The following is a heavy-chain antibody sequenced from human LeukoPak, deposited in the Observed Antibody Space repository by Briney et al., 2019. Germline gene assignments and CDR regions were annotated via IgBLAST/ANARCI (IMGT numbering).Heavy chain of an antibody. J-gene: IGHJ4*02. CDR1: GFTFSGYS. CDR2: ITSSGSSM. Sequence: MTGGSLRLSCAGSGFTFSGYSLNWVRQAPGKGLEWVSSITSSGSSMYYADSVKGRFTISSDNAKNSLYLQMNSLRAEDTAVYYCARDGAEYSGYAFDYWGQGTLVTVSS. V-gene: IGHV3-21*01. CDR3: ARDGAEYSGYAFDY. D-gene: IGHD5-12*01.